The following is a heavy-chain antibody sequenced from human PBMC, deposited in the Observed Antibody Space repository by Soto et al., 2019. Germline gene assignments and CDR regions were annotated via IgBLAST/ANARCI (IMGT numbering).Heavy chain of an antibody. CDR1: GFTFSSYS. Sequence: GGSLRLSCAASGFTFSSYSMNWVRQAPGKGLEWVSYISSSSSTIYYADSVKGRFTISRDNAKNSLYLQMNSLRVEDTAVYYCARDNRNYDNWFDPWGQGTLVTVSS. CDR3: ARDNRNYDNWFDP. V-gene: IGHV3-48*01. D-gene: IGHD4-4*01. CDR2: ISSSSSTI. J-gene: IGHJ5*02.